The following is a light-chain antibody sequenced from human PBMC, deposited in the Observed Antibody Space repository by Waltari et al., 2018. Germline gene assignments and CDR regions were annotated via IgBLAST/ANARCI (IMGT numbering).Light chain of an antibody. J-gene: IGKJ2*01. CDR2: DAS. CDR1: QGVGTY. V-gene: IGKV3-11*01. Sequence: EIVLTQSPATLSLSPGATATLSCRTSQGVGTYLAWYQQKPGQAPRLLLYDASNRATGIPARFRGSGSGTDFTLTISSLEAEDFAIYYCQQRSNWTPHTFGQGARLEIK. CDR3: QQRSNWTPHT.